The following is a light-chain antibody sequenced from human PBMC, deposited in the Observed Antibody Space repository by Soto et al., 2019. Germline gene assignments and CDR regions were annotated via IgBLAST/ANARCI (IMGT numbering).Light chain of an antibody. CDR2: KAS. CDR3: QQYNSYSIT. CDR1: QTIMTY. J-gene: IGKJ5*01. Sequence: DIQMTQSPSSLSASVGDDGTVTCLASQTIMTYLNWYQQNPGKAPKLRIYKASSLESGVPSRFSGSGSGTEFTLTISSLQPDDFATYYCQQYNSYSITFGQGTRLEIK. V-gene: IGKV1-5*03.